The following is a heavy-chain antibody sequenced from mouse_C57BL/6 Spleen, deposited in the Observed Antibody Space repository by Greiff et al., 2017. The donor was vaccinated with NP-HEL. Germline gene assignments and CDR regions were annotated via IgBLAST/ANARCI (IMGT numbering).Heavy chain of an antibody. CDR2: IYPRSGDT. J-gene: IGHJ3*01. CDR3: AREGVSGRGFAY. Sequence: QVQLQQSGAELARPGASVKLSCKASGYTFTSYGISWVKQRPGQGLEWIGEIYPRSGDTYYNEKFKGKATLTADKSSSTAYMELRSLTSEDSAVYFCAREGVSGRGFAYWGQGTLVTVSA. CDR1: GYTFTSYG. V-gene: IGHV1-81*01.